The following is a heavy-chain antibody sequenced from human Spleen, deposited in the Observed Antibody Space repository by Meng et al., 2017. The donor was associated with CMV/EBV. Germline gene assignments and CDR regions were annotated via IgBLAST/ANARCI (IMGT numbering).Heavy chain of an antibody. Sequence: GESLKISCADSGFTFSNYAMHWVRQAPGKGLEWVAVISYDGSNKYYADSVKGRFTISRDNSKNTLYLQMNRLRVEDTAVYFCARGARGYYYSSSGFYKRVDAFDPWGQGTLVTVSS. V-gene: IGHV3-30*04. CDR3: ARGARGYYYSSSGFYKRVDAFDP. CDR1: GFTFSNYA. D-gene: IGHD3-22*01. CDR2: ISYDGSNK. J-gene: IGHJ5*02.